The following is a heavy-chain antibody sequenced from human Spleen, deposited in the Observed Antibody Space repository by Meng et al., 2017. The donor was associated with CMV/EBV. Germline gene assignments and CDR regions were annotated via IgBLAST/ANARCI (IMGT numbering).Heavy chain of an antibody. D-gene: IGHD4-11*01. V-gene: IGHV1-46*01. CDR2: INPGGST. J-gene: IGHJ4*02. CDR3: VVNLGDFSNYASSFDY. CDR1: GYTFTSYD. Sequence: ASVKVSCKASGYTFTSYDINWVRQATGQGLEWMGMINPGGSTNYAQKFQGRVTMPRDTSTSTVYMELKSLRSEDTAVYYCVVNLGDFSNYASSFDYWGQGTLVTVSS.